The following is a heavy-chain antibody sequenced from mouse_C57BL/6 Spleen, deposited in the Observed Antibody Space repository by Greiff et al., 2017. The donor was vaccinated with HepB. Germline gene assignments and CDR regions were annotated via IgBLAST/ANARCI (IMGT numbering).Heavy chain of an antibody. V-gene: IGHV1-81*01. CDR1: GYTFTSYG. D-gene: IGHD1-1*01. J-gene: IGHJ2*01. CDR3: ARRGYGTPFDY. Sequence: QVQLQQSGAELARPGASVKLSCKASGYTFTSYGISWVKQRTGQGLEWIGEIYPRSGNTYYNEKFKGKATLTAYKSSSTAYMELRSLTSEDSAVYFCARRGYGTPFDYWGQGTTLTVSS. CDR2: IYPRSGNT.